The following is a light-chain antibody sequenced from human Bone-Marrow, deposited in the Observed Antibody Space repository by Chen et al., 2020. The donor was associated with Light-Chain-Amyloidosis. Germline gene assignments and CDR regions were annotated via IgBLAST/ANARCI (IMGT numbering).Light chain of an antibody. CDR1: SGSIATNY. J-gene: IGLJ3*02. V-gene: IGLV6-57*01. CDR3: QSYQGSSQGV. Sequence: NFMLTQPHSVSESPGKTVIISCTRSSGSIATNYVQWYQQRPGSSPTTVIYEDDQRPSGFPDRFSGSIDRSSNSASLTISGLKTEEEADYYCQSYQGSSQGVFGGGTKLTVL. CDR2: EDD.